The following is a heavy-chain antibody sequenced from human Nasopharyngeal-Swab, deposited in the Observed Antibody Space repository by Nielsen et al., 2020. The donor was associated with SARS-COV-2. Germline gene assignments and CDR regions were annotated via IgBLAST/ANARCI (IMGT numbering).Heavy chain of an antibody. CDR1: GGSFSGYY. J-gene: IGHJ4*02. D-gene: IGHD5-18*01. V-gene: IGHV4-34*01. CDR2: INHSGNT. Sequence: TLSLTGAVYGGSFSGYYWSWIRQPPGKGLEWIGEINHSGNTKYNPSLKSRVTLSVDTSKNQFSLTLSSVTAADTAVYYCARGGSTPMIISYWGQGTLVTVSS. CDR3: ARGGSTPMIISY.